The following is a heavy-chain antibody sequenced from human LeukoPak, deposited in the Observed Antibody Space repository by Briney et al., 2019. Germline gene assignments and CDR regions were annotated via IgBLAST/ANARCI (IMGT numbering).Heavy chain of an antibody. CDR2: ISGSGGGT. V-gene: IGHV3-23*01. CDR3: AKGLSVASSFFDY. Sequence: QPGGSLRLSCAASGFTLSSYAMSWVRQAPGKGLEWVSVISGSGGGTYYADSVKGRFTISRDNSKNTLYLQMNSLRAEDTAVYYCAKGLSVASSFFDYWGQGTLVTVSS. J-gene: IGHJ4*02. CDR1: GFTLSSYA. D-gene: IGHD2-15*01.